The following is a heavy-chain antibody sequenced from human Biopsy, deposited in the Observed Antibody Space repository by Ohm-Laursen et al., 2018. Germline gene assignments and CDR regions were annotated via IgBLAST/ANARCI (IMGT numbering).Heavy chain of an antibody. CDR2: IYPGDSDT. D-gene: IGHD3-3*01. J-gene: IGHJ3*02. V-gene: IGHV5-51*01. CDR3: AKHGGLGDFWSGYPLAAFDI. CDR1: GYSFTNYW. Sequence: ESLRIPCKGSGYSFTNYWIGWVRQMPGKGLEWMGLIYPGDSDTRYSPSFQGQVTISVDKSISTAYVQWNSLKASDTAMYYCAKHGGLGDFWSGYPLAAFDIWGQGTMVTVSS.